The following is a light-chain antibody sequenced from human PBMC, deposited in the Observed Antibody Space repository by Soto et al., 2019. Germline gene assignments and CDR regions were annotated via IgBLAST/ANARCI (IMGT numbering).Light chain of an antibody. CDR3: QQYNSYWT. V-gene: IGKV1-5*01. CDR1: QTIRTY. Sequence: DIQLTQSPSSLTASVGDRVTITCRASQTIRTYLNWYQQKPGMAPQLLIYGASTVQSGVPSRFSGSGSGTEFTLTISSLQPDDFATYYCQQYNSYWTFGQGTKVEIK. J-gene: IGKJ1*01. CDR2: GAS.